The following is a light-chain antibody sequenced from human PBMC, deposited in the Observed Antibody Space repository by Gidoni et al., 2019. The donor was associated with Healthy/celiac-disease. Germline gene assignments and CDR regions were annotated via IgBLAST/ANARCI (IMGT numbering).Light chain of an antibody. CDR1: QSVSSSY. Sequence: EIVLTPSPGTLSLSPGERATLSCRASQSVSSSYLAWYQQKPGQAPRLLIYGASSRATGIPDRFSGSGSGTDFTLTISRLEPEDFAVYYCQQYGSSPLTFGGXTKVEIK. CDR2: GAS. V-gene: IGKV3-20*01. J-gene: IGKJ4*01. CDR3: QQYGSSPLT.